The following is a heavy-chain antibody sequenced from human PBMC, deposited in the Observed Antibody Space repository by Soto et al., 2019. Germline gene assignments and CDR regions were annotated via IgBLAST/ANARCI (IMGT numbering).Heavy chain of an antibody. V-gene: IGHV1-3*05. Sequence: QGQLVQSGAEEKKPGASVKVSCKASGYTFTSYAMHWVRQAPGQRVGWMACINAGNGNTKYSHKFQGRVNITRDTSASTDYMELRSLRSEDTAVYYCASSGSYWGIDYWGQGTLVTVSS. D-gene: IGHD1-26*01. CDR1: GYTFTSYA. CDR2: INAGNGNT. CDR3: ASSGSYWGIDY. J-gene: IGHJ4*02.